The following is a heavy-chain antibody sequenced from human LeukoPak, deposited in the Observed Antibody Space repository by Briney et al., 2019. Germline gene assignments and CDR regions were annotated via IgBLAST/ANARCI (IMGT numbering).Heavy chain of an antibody. CDR2: ITGSGGST. CDR3: ARGGVYIGSFFDY. D-gene: IGHD1-26*01. CDR1: GFTFTSYA. J-gene: IGHJ4*02. V-gene: IGHV3-23*01. Sequence: GGSLRLSCAASGFTFTSYAMSWVRQAPGKGLEWVSAITGSGGSTYYADSVKGRFTISRDNSKDTLYLQINSLTVDDAALYYCARGGVYIGSFFDYWGQGTLVTVSS.